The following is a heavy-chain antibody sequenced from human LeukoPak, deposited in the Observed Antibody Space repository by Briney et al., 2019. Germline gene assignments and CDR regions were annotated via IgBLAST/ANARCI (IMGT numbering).Heavy chain of an antibody. CDR1: GFTFTNYW. J-gene: IGHJ5*02. Sequence: GGSLRLSCAASGFTFTNYWIHWVRQAPGKGLVWVSRITNDERTNSADSVDGRFTISRDNAKNSLYLQMNSLRVEDTALYYCAKDSGSSSGYESWFDPWGQGTLVTVSS. CDR3: AKDSGSSSGYESWFDP. D-gene: IGHD5-12*01. CDR2: ITNDERT. V-gene: IGHV3-74*01.